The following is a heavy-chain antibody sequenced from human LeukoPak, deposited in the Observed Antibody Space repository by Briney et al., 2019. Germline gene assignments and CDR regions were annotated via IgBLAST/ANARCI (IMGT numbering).Heavy chain of an antibody. V-gene: IGHV4-39*07. CDR1: GGSISSSSSY. J-gene: IGHJ5*01. CDR2: IYYSGST. Sequence: PSETLSLTCTVSGGSISSSSSYWGWIRQPPGKGLEWIGNIYYSGSTYYNPSLKSRVTISVDRSKNQFSLKLSSVTAADTAVYYCARAGGPGAGWLPPADWFDSWGQGTLVTVSS. D-gene: IGHD5-12*01. CDR3: ARAGGPGAGWLPPADWFDS.